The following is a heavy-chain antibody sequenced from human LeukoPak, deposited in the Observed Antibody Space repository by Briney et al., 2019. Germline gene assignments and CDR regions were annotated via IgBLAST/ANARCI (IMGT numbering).Heavy chain of an antibody. D-gene: IGHD2-21*02. CDR1: GYTFTSYA. J-gene: IGHJ4*02. CDR3: ARGANVVVTGDSWVSHFDY. V-gene: IGHV1-69*04. CDR2: IIPILGIA. Sequence: ASVKVSCKASGYTFTSYAISWVRQAPGQGLEWMGRIIPILGIANYAQKFQGRVTITADKSTSTAYMELSSLRSEDTAVYYCARGANVVVTGDSWVSHFDYWGQGTLVTVSS.